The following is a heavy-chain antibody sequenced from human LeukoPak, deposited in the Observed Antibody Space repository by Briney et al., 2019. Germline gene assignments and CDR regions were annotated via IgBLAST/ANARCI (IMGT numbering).Heavy chain of an antibody. CDR2: INHSGST. J-gene: IGHJ4*02. CDR3: ARAQIAVAGVDY. V-gene: IGHV4-34*01. CDR1: GGSFSGYY. Sequence: SETLSLTCAVYGGSFSGYYWSWIRQPPGKGLEWIGEINHSGSTNYNPSLKSRVTISVDTSKNQFSLKLSSVTAADTAVYYCARAQIAVAGVDYWGRGTLVTVSS. D-gene: IGHD6-19*01.